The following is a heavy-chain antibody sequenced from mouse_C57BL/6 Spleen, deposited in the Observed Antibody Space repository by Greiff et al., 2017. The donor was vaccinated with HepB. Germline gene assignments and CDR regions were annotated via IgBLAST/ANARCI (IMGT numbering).Heavy chain of an antibody. D-gene: IGHD2-1*01. V-gene: IGHV5-17*01. Sequence: VQLKESGGGLVKPGGSLKLSCAASGFTFSDYGMHWVRQAPEKGLEWVAYISSGSSTIYYADTVKGRFTISRDNAKNTLFLQMTSLRSEDTAMYYCARWGGNYPYYAMDYWGQGTSVTVSS. CDR2: ISSGSSTI. J-gene: IGHJ4*01. CDR3: ARWGGNYPYYAMDY. CDR1: GFTFSDYG.